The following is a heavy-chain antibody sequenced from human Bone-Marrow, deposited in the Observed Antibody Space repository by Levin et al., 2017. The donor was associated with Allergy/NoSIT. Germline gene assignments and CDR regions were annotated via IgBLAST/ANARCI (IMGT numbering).Heavy chain of an antibody. V-gene: IGHV1-18*01. D-gene: IGHD5-24*01. CDR1: GYTFTSYG. CDR3: ARAGGYNSGQGVDY. J-gene: IGHJ4*02. CDR2: KRAYNGNT. Sequence: VKVSCKASGYTFTSYGISWVRQAPGQGLEWIGGKRAYNGNTNEAQKSQGRVTMTTDTSTSTAYMELRSLRSDDTAVYSCARAGGYNSGQGVDYWGQGTLVTVSS.